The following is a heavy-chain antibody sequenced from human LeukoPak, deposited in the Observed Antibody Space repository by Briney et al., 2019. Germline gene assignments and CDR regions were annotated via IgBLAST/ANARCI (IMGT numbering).Heavy chain of an antibody. CDR2: INNGGGVI. Sequence: EGSLRLSCAASRLKISDYSMSWIRQSPGKGLEWVSSINNGGGVIQYANSVKGRFTISRDNTKNSLYLQMNSLTAEDTAVYYCVVQAGLTYHDISFDSWGQGTLVTVSS. J-gene: IGHJ5*01. CDR3: VVQAGLTYHDISFDS. D-gene: IGHD1-1*01. CDR1: RLKISDYS. V-gene: IGHV3-11*01.